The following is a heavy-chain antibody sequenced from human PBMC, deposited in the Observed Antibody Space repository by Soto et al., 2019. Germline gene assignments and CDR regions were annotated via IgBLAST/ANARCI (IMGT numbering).Heavy chain of an antibody. D-gene: IGHD2-2*03. CDR3: AAGLDHNKVGY. CDR2: IYYTGNT. V-gene: IGHV4-59*01. Sequence: QVRLQESGPGLVKPSETLSITCTVSGGSISPSYWNWVRQPPGKRPEWIGCIYYTGNTHYNPSLKSRVTISRDTSKNPFSLELTAVTAADTAMYFCAAGLDHNKVGYWGQGTLVTVSS. CDR1: GGSISPSY. J-gene: IGHJ4*02.